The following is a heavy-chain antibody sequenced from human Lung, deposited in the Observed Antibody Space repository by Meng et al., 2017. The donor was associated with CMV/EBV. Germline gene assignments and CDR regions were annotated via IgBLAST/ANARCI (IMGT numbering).Heavy chain of an antibody. CDR1: GFTFREYW. J-gene: IGHJ4*02. Sequence: ESXKISCIVSGFTFREYWMNWVRQATGKGLEWLASIKPDGSDTYYVDSVKGRFTISRDNAKNSVHLQMNSLRAEDTAVYYCFARPIDDWGQGTGVTVSS. D-gene: IGHD6-6*01. CDR3: FARPIDD. V-gene: IGHV3-7*01. CDR2: IKPDGSDT.